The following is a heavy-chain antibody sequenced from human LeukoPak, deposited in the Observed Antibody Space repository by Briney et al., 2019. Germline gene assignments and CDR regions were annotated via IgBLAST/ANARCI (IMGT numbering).Heavy chain of an antibody. CDR2: IYHSGST. CDR1: GGSIITSNW. D-gene: IGHD6-13*01. CDR3: ASRPAATSIDFDY. J-gene: IGHJ4*02. V-gene: IGHV4-4*02. Sequence: PSETLSLTCAVSGGSIITSNWWSWVRQPPGKGLEWIGEIYHSGSTNYSPSLKSRVTISIDKSKNQFSLRLSSVTAADTAVYYCASRPAATSIDFDYWAREPWSPSPQ.